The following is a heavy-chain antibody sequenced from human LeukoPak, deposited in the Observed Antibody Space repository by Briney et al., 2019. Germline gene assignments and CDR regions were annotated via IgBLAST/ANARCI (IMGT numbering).Heavy chain of an antibody. CDR3: ARDKQWLVRGGDAFDI. J-gene: IGHJ3*02. CDR2: INPSGGST. D-gene: IGHD6-19*01. V-gene: IGHV1-46*01. Sequence: GASVNVSCKASGYTFTSYYMHWVRQAPGQGLEWMGIINPSGGSTSYAQKFQGRVTMTRDMSTSTVYMELSSLRSEDTAVYYCARDKQWLVRGGDAFDIWGQGTMVTVSS. CDR1: GYTFTSYY.